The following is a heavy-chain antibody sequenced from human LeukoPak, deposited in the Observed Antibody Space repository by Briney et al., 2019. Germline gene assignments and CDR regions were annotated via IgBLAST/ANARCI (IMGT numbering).Heavy chain of an antibody. CDR3: ARRVAYCSSTSCYVWGYYYYGMDV. Sequence: ASVKVSCKASGYTFTSYDINWVRQATGQGRDWMGWMNPNSGNTGYAQKFQGRVTMTRNTSISTAYMELSSLRSEDTAVYYCARRVAYCSSTSCYVWGYYYYGMDVWGQGTTVTVSS. V-gene: IGHV1-8*01. CDR2: MNPNSGNT. D-gene: IGHD2-2*01. J-gene: IGHJ6*02. CDR1: GYTFTSYD.